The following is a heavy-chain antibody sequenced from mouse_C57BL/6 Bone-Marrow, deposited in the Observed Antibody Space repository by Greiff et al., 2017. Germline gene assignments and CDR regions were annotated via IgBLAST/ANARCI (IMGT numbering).Heavy chain of an antibody. CDR2: IDPENGDT. D-gene: IGHD2-4*01. CDR3: TMGLFDY. Sequence: EVQLQQSGAELVRPGASVKLSCTASGFNIKDDYMHWVKQRPEQGLEWIGWIDPENGDTEYASKFQGKATITADTSSSTAYLQLSSLTSEDTAVYYCTMGLFDYWGQGTTLTVSS. V-gene: IGHV14-4*01. CDR1: GFNIKDDY. J-gene: IGHJ2*01.